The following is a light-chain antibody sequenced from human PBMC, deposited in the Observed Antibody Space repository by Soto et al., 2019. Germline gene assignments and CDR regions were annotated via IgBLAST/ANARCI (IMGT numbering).Light chain of an antibody. Sequence: QSALTQPRSVSGSPGQSVTISCTGTSSDVGGYNYVSWYQQHPGKAPKLMIYDVSKRPSGVPDRFSGSKSGNTASLTISGLQAEDEADYYCCSDAGSYTFRVFGTGTKVTVL. CDR3: CSDAGSYTFRV. J-gene: IGLJ1*01. CDR1: SSDVGGYNY. V-gene: IGLV2-11*01. CDR2: DVS.